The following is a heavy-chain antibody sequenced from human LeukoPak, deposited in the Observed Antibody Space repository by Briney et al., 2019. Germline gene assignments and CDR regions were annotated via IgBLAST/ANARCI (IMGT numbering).Heavy chain of an antibody. J-gene: IGHJ4*02. Sequence: SETLSLTCTVSGSSLSRHYWSWIRRPPGKGLEWIGYINYSGSTDYNPSLKSRVAISVDTSKNQFSLKLNSVTAADTAVYYCARDGYNSGYFDHWGQGTLVTVSS. CDR3: ARDGYNSGYFDH. D-gene: IGHD5-24*01. V-gene: IGHV4-59*11. CDR2: INYSGST. CDR1: GSSLSRHY.